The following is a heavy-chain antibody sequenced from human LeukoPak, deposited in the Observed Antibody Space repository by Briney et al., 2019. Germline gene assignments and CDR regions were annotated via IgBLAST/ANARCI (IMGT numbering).Heavy chain of an antibody. CDR3: ARDISGSCSGGTCFGYFQY. CDR2: IIPILGTA. V-gene: IGHV1-69*10. CDR1: GGTFSSSA. J-gene: IGHJ1*01. Sequence: SVTVSCKASGGTFSSSAISWVRQAPGQGLEWMGGIIPILGTAHYAQNFQGRVTITADQSTSTAYMELRSLRSEDTAVYYCARDISGSCSGGTCFGYFQYWGQGTLVTVSS. D-gene: IGHD2-15*01.